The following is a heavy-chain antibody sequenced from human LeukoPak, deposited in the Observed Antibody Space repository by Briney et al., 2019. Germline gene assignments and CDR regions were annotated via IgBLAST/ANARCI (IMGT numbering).Heavy chain of an antibody. J-gene: IGHJ4*02. D-gene: IGHD3-22*01. CDR2: IKSKTDGGTT. V-gene: IGHV3-15*01. CDR3: TTGTYYYDSALDY. CDR1: GFTFSNAW. Sequence: PGGSLRLSCAASGFTFSNAWMSWVRQAPGKGLEWVGRIKSKTDGGTTDYAAPVKGRFTISRDDSKNTLYLQMNSLKTEDTAVYYCTTGTYYYDSALDYWGQGILVTVSS.